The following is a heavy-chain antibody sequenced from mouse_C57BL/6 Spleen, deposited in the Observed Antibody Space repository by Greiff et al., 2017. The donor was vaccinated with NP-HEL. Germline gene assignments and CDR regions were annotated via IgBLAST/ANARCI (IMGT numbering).Heavy chain of an antibody. V-gene: IGHV1-52*01. CDR3: ARWDSSGPFDY. J-gene: IGHJ2*01. CDR2: IDPSDSET. Sequence: QVQLQQPGAELVRPGSSVKLSCKASGYTFTSYWMHWVKQRPIQGLEWIGNIDPSDSETHYNQKFKDKATLTVDKSSSTAYMQLSSLTSEDSAVYYCARWDSSGPFDYWGQGTTLTVSS. D-gene: IGHD3-2*02. CDR1: GYTFTSYW.